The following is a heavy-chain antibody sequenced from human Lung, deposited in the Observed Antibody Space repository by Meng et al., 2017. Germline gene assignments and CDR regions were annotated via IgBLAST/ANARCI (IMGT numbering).Heavy chain of an antibody. D-gene: IGHD2-15*01. V-gene: IGHV3-21*01. CDR3: ARFETVGVATGDF. J-gene: IGHJ4*02. CDR1: GFTFSNYS. CDR2: ISSDSRYI. Sequence: EVQLVESAGGLFTPGGSLILSCAASGFTFSNYSMNWVRQAPGKGLEWVSSISSDSRYIFYADSVKGRFTIARDNAKNSLYLQMHSLRPEDTDVFYCARFETVGVATGDFWGQGTLVTVSS.